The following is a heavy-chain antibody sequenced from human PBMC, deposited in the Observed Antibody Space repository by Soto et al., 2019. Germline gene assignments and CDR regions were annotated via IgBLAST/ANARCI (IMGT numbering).Heavy chain of an antibody. Sequence: SETLSLTCSVSSGSISTNSYLWGWIRQPPGKGLEWIGAILYSGDTYYSESLKSRVTMSVDTAENQFSLKLNSVTAADTAVYYCARQGRNTKIVILRHYATDFWGQGTAVTVSS. V-gene: IGHV4-39*01. CDR3: ARQGRNTKIVILRHYATDF. D-gene: IGHD3-22*01. CDR2: ILYSGDT. CDR1: SGSISTNSYL. J-gene: IGHJ6*02.